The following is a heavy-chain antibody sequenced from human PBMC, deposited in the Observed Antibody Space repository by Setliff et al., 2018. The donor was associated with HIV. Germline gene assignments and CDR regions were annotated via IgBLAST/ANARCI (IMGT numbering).Heavy chain of an antibody. V-gene: IGHV4-59*08. D-gene: IGHD3-22*01. Sequence: SETLSLTCNVSGGFTNGFYWSWIRQSPGKGLQWIGYIYYIGGAYYNPSLKSRVTISVDTSKNQFSLKLSSVTAADTAVYYCARHQGKYYDSSGYSGWFFDLWGRGTLVTVSS. CDR2: IYYIGGA. CDR3: ARHQGKYYDSSGYSGWFFDL. CDR1: GGFTNGFY. J-gene: IGHJ2*01.